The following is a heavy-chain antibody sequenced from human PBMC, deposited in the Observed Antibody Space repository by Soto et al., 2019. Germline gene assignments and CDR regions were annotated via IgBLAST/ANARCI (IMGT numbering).Heavy chain of an antibody. Sequence: GASVKVSCKASGGTFSSYAISWVRQAPGQGLEWMGGIIPIFGTANYAQKFQGRVTITADESTSTAYMELSSLRSEDTAVYYCARGVAVAGMGYYYYYGMDVWGQGTTVTVSS. CDR3: ARGVAVAGMGYYYYYGMDV. J-gene: IGHJ6*02. V-gene: IGHV1-69*13. D-gene: IGHD6-19*01. CDR2: IIPIFGTA. CDR1: GGTFSSYA.